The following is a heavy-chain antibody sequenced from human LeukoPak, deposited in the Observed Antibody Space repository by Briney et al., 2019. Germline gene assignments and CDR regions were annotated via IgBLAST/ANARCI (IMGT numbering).Heavy chain of an antibody. D-gene: IGHD6-19*01. J-gene: IGHJ4*02. CDR3: ARFVVAVAGPDY. V-gene: IGHV5-51*01. CDR2: IYPGDSDT. CDR1: GYSFTSYW. Sequence: AESLKISCEDSGYSFTSYWIGWVRQMPGKGLECMGIIYPGDSDTRYSPSFQGQVTISADKSISTAYLQWSSLKASDTAMYYCARFVVAVAGPDYWGQGTLVTVSS.